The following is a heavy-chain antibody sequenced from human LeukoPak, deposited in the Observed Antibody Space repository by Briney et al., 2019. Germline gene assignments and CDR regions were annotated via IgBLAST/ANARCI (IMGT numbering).Heavy chain of an antibody. CDR1: GYTFTSYD. V-gene: IGHV1-8*01. CDR3: ARVWSSSWWRHYYYGMDV. D-gene: IGHD6-13*01. CDR2: MNPNSGNT. J-gene: IGHJ6*02. Sequence: ASVKVSCKASGYTFTSYDINWVRQATGQGLEWMGWMNPNSGNTGYAQKFQGRVTMTRNTSISTAYMELSSLRSEDTAVYYCARVWSSSWWRHYYYGMDVWGQGTTVTVSS.